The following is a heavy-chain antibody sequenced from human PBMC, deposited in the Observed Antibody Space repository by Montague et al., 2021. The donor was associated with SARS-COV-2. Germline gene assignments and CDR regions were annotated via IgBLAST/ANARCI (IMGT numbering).Heavy chain of an antibody. CDR3: ARGGGYYNYGLDV. CDR2: IYYSGST. V-gene: IGHV4-59*01. CDR1: GGSISNYY. Sequence: SETLSLTCTVAGGSISNYYWRWIRQPPGRGLERIGYIYYSGSTDYSPSLKSRVTISQDTSKNQFSLKVTSVTAADTAVYYCARGGGYYNYGLDVWGPGTTVTVSS. D-gene: IGHD3-22*01. J-gene: IGHJ6*02.